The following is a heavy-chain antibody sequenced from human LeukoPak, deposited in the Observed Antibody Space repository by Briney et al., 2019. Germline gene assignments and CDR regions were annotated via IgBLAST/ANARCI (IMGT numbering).Heavy chain of an antibody. V-gene: IGHV1-69*01. CDR2: IIPIFGTA. Sequence: SVKVSCKASGGTFSSYAISWVRQAPGQGLEWMGGIIPIFGTANYAQKFQGRVTITADESTSTAYMELSSLRSEDTAVYYCARGRREKWLSAPFDYWGQGTPVAVSS. J-gene: IGHJ4*02. CDR1: GGTFSSYA. D-gene: IGHD3-22*01. CDR3: ARGRREKWLSAPFDY.